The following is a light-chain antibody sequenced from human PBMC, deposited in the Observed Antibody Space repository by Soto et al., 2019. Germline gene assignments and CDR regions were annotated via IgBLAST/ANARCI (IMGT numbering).Light chain of an antibody. J-gene: IGKJ1*01. CDR1: QSVSSN. Sequence: EIVMTQSPATLSVSPGERATLSCRASQSVSSNLAWYQQKPGQAPRLLIYGPSTRATGIPARFSGRGSGTDFTLTISSLQSEEFDVYYCQHDTKWPLTFGQGTKVEIK. V-gene: IGKV3-15*01. CDR2: GPS. CDR3: QHDTKWPLT.